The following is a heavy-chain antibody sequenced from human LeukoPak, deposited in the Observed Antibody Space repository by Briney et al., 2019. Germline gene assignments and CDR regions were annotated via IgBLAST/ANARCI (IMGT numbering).Heavy chain of an antibody. V-gene: IGHV4-4*07. Sequence: PSETLSLTCTVSGGSISSYYWSWIRQPAGKGLEWIGRIYTSGSTNYNPSLKSRVTMSVDTSKNQFSLKLSSVTAADTAVYYCARDQHSRQLLSGWFDPWGQGTLVTVSS. CDR3: ARDQHSRQLLSGWFDP. D-gene: IGHD2-2*01. J-gene: IGHJ5*02. CDR1: GGSISSYY. CDR2: IYTSGST.